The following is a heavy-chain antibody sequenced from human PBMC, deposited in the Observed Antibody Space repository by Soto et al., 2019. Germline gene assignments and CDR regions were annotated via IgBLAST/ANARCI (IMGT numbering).Heavy chain of an antibody. CDR3: ARAYNWNYVPWFDP. V-gene: IGHV4-59*01. J-gene: IGHJ5*02. D-gene: IGHD1-7*01. CDR2: IYYSGST. Sequence: QVQLQESGPGLVKPSETLSLTCTVSGGSISSYYWSWIRQPPGKGLEWIGYIYYSGSTNYNPSLKSRVTISVDTSKNQFSLKLSSVTAADTAVYYCARAYNWNYVPWFDPWGQGTLVTVSS. CDR1: GGSISSYY.